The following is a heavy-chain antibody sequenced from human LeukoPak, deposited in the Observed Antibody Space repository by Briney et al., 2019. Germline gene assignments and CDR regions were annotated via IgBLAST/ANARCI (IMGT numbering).Heavy chain of an antibody. D-gene: IGHD2-2*01. CDR1: GGSFRGYY. Sequence: SETLSLTCAVYGGSFRGYYWSWIRQPPGKGLEWIGEINHSGSTNYNPPLKSRVTISVDTSKNQFSLKLSSVTAADTAVYYCARSLYCSSTDCYQDYWGQGTLVTVSS. J-gene: IGHJ4*02. V-gene: IGHV4-34*01. CDR3: ARSLYCSSTDCYQDY. CDR2: INHSGST.